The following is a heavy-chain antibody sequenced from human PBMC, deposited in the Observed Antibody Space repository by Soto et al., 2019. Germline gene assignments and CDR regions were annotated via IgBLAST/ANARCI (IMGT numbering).Heavy chain of an antibody. J-gene: IGHJ6*02. D-gene: IGHD3-10*01. V-gene: IGHV3-33*01. Sequence: QVQLVESGGGVVQPGKSMRLSCAASGFTFTTYNMHWVRQAPGKGLEWVAIIWFDGGDKYYADSVKGRFTISRDNSKNTVSLQMNSLRAGDTAVYYGARDGYSYGSGSYYHGMDVWGQGTMVTVSS. CDR2: IWFDGGDK. CDR3: ARDGYSYGSGSYYHGMDV. CDR1: GFTFTTYN.